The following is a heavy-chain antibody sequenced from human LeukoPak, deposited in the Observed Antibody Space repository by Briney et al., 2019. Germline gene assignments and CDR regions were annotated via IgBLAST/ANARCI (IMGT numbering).Heavy chain of an antibody. CDR1: GYTFTSYG. V-gene: IGHV1-18*01. J-gene: IGHJ5*02. Sequence: ASVKVSCKASGYTFTSYGISWVRQAPGQGLEWMGWISAYNGNTNYAQKLQGRVTMTTDTSTSTAYMELRSLRSDDTAVYYCARSGTGIAVAGIRATNWFDPWGQGTLVTVSS. D-gene: IGHD6-19*01. CDR2: ISAYNGNT. CDR3: ARSGTGIAVAGIRATNWFDP.